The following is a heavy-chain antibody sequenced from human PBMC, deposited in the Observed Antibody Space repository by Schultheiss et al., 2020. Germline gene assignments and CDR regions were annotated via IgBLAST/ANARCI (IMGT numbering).Heavy chain of an antibody. D-gene: IGHD6-13*01. CDR2: IYPGDSDT. CDR1: GYRFINSW. V-gene: IGHV5-51*01. Sequence: GGSLRLSCKGSGYRFINSWIGWVRQMPGKGLEYMGIIYPGDSDTRYSPSFQGQVTISVDKSINTAYLQWNSLKASDTAMYYCARLGAIAAAGDYYYMDVWGKGTTVTVSS. CDR3: ARLGAIAAAGDYYYMDV. J-gene: IGHJ6*03.